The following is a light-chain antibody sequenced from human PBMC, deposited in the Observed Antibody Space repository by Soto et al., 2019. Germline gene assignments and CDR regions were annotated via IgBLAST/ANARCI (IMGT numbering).Light chain of an antibody. V-gene: IGKV4-1*01. Sequence: DIVMTQSRDSLAVSLGERATINCKSSQSVLYSSNNKNYLAWYQQKPGQPPKLLIYWASTRESGVPDRFSGSGYGTDFTLTISSLQAEDVAVYYCQQYYSTPRTFGGGTKVEIK. J-gene: IGKJ4*01. CDR3: QQYYSTPRT. CDR2: WAS. CDR1: QSVLYSSNNKNY.